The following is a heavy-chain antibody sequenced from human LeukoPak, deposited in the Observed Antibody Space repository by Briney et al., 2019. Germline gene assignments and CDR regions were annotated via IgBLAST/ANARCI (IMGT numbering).Heavy chain of an antibody. Sequence: GASVKVSCKASGYTFSGYYMHWVRQAPGQGLEWMGWINPNRGGTKYAQKFQGRVTMTRDTSISTAYMELSRLRSDDTAVYYCARAYREQPPMDVWGKGTTVTVSS. CDR1: GYTFSGYY. J-gene: IGHJ6*03. D-gene: IGHD1-26*01. V-gene: IGHV1-2*02. CDR2: INPNRGGT. CDR3: ARAYREQPPMDV.